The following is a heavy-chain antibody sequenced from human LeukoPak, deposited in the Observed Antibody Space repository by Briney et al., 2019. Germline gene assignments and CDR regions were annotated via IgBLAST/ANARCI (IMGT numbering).Heavy chain of an antibody. J-gene: IGHJ6*03. Sequence: ASVKVSCKASGYTFTSYDIHWLRQATGQKLAWMGWMNPNSGNTGYAHKFQGRVTMTRIPSISTAYMELGSLRSEDTAVYYCARRARRYYYYYYMDVWGKGTTVTVSS. CDR3: ARRARRYYYYYYMDV. CDR2: MNPNSGNT. CDR1: GYTFTSYD. V-gene: IGHV1-8*01.